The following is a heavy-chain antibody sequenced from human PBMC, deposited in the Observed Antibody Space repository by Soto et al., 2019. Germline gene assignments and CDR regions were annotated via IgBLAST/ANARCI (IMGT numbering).Heavy chain of an antibody. D-gene: IGHD5-18*01. Sequence: SVKVSCKASVGTFSSYAISWVRQAPGQGLEWMGGIIPIFGTANYAQKFQGRVTITADESTSTAYMELSSLRSEDTAVYYCARDAAGFESTAMGTGLSGMDVWGQGTTVTVSS. CDR2: IIPIFGTA. V-gene: IGHV1-69*13. CDR1: VGTFSSYA. CDR3: ARDAAGFESTAMGTGLSGMDV. J-gene: IGHJ6*02.